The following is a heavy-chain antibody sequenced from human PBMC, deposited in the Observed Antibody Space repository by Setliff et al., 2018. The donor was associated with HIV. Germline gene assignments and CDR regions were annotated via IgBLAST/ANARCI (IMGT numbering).Heavy chain of an antibody. D-gene: IGHD6-13*01. CDR3: ANRFRTSNNWYYFDY. CDR2: ISGHSVTT. V-gene: IGHV3-23*01. Sequence: GGSLRLSCAASGFTFSSFAVSWVRQAPGKGPEWVSSISGHSVTTYYADSVKGRFTISRDNSKNTLSLQMNSLGAEDTAIYYCANRFRTSNNWYYFDYWGPGTLVTVSS. CDR1: GFTFSSFA. J-gene: IGHJ4*02.